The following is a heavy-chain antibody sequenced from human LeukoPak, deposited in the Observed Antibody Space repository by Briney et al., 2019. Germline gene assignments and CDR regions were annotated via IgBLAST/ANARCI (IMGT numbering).Heavy chain of an antibody. D-gene: IGHD7-27*01. CDR2: TIPTFGAK. Sequence: ASVKVSCKASGGTFSSFGITWVRQAPGQGLEWMGGTIPTFGAKHYAQKFRGRVTVTADNSTTTTYMELSSLRFEDTALYYCASYSNWGDFDSWGQGTLVTVSS. V-gene: IGHV1-69*06. J-gene: IGHJ4*02. CDR3: ASYSNWGDFDS. CDR1: GGTFSSFG.